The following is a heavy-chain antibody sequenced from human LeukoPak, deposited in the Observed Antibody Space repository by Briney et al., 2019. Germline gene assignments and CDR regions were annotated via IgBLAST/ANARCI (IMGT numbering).Heavy chain of an antibody. D-gene: IGHD6-13*01. CDR3: AKEDLLPAGGTLGS. Sequence: PGGSLRLSCAASGFTFSTYVMVWVRRAPEKGLEWVSSISVSGSNTFYTDSVKGRFTISRDNSKNTLDLQMDSLRAEDTAIYYCAKEDLLPAGGTLGSWSQGTLVTVSS. V-gene: IGHV3-23*01. J-gene: IGHJ5*02. CDR1: GFTFSTYV. CDR2: ISVSGSNT.